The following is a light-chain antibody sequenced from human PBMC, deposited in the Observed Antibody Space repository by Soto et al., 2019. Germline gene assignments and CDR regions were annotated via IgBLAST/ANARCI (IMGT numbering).Light chain of an antibody. J-gene: IGKJ4*01. CDR3: QHSYSPPLT. V-gene: IGKV1-39*01. CDR2: AAS. CDR1: RDISDY. Sequence: DFQMTQSPSSLSASVGDRVTITCRASRDISDYVNWFQHKPGRAPKLLIYAASTLHSEVPARFSGSGSESGTDYALTISGLQPEDSATYYCQHSYSPPLTFGGGTRVEIK.